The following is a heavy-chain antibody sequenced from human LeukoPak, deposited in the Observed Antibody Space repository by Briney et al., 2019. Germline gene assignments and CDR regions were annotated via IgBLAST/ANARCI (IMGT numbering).Heavy chain of an antibody. CDR1: GYTFTSYG. D-gene: IGHD2-15*01. J-gene: IGHJ6*02. CDR3: ARDGDENVVVVAATHYYYSMDV. CDR2: ISAYNGNT. Sequence: GASVNVSCKASGYTFTSYGISWVRQAPGQGLEWMGWISAYNGNTNYAQKLQGRVTMTTDTSTSTAYMELRSLRSDDTAVYYCARDGDENVVVVAATHYYYSMDVWGQGTTVTVCS. V-gene: IGHV1-18*01.